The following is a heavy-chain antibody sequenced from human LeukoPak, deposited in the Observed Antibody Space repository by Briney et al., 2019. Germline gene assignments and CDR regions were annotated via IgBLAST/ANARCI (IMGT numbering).Heavy chain of an antibody. V-gene: IGHV3-23*01. D-gene: IGHD2-21*02. Sequence: GGSLRLSCAASGFTFSSYAMSWVRQAPGKGLEWMSAISGSGGSTYYADSVKGRFTISRDNSKNTLYLQMNSLRAEDTAVYYCAKDHVGYCGGDCYPNWFDPWGQGTLVTVSS. CDR3: AKDHVGYCGGDCYPNWFDP. CDR2: ISGSGGST. CDR1: GFTFSSYA. J-gene: IGHJ5*02.